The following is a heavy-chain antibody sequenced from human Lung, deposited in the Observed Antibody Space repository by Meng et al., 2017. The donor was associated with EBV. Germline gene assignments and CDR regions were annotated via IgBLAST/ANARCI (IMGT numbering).Heavy chain of an antibody. J-gene: IGHJ4*02. V-gene: IGHV3-11*01. CDR2: IGPSGSAK. Sequence: VQLGGAGGGLVKPGGSLRLSCAASGFTFTNYHMTWVRQTPGKGLEWVSYIGPSGSAKFYADSVKGRFTISRDDAENSLYLQMNSLRVEDTAIYYCARAVGLDNWGQGTLVTVSS. CDR3: ARAVGLDN. CDR1: GFTFTNYH.